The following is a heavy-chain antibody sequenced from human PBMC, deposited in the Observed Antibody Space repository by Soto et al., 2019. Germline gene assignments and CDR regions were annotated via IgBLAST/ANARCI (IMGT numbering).Heavy chain of an antibody. CDR3: ARGSRYSYGPYYFDY. D-gene: IGHD5-18*01. CDR1: GGSISSSNW. Sequence: PSETLSLTCAVSGGSISSSNWWSWVRQPPGKGLEWIGEIYHSGSTNYNPSLKSRVTISVDKSKNQFSLKLSSVTAADTAVYYCARGSRYSYGPYYFDYWGQGTLVTVSS. J-gene: IGHJ4*02. V-gene: IGHV4-4*02. CDR2: IYHSGST.